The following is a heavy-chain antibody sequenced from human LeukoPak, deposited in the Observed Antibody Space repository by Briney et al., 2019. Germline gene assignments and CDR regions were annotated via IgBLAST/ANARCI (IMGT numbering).Heavy chain of an antibody. Sequence: PGGSLRLSCAAAGFTFSHYGMHWVRQAPGKGLEWVAVIWSDETNKYYAASVKGRFTISRVDSDKTVYLQMNSLRPDDTGIYYCARDAQRGFDYSNSLQYWGQGTPVTVST. D-gene: IGHD4-11*01. CDR3: ARDAQRGFDYSNSLQY. CDR1: GFTFSHYG. CDR2: IWSDETNK. J-gene: IGHJ4*02. V-gene: IGHV3-33*01.